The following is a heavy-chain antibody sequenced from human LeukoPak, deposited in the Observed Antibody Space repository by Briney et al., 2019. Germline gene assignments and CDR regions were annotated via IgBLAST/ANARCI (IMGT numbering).Heavy chain of an antibody. CDR1: GFTFRNAW. J-gene: IGHJ4*02. CDR2: IKSKTDGGTT. D-gene: IGHD2-8*01. V-gene: IGHV3-15*01. Sequence: GGSLRLSCAASGFTFRNAWMSWVRQAPGKGLEWVGRIKSKTDGGTTDYDEPVKGRFTISRDDSKNTVYLQMNSLKTEDTAVYHCATQGYCTNGVCYGFDYWGQGTLVTVSS. CDR3: ATQGYCTNGVCYGFDY.